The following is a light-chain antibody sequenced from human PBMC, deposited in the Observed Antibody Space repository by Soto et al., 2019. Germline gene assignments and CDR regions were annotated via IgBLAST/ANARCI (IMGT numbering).Light chain of an antibody. Sequence: QSALTQPASVSGSPGQSITISCTGTSSDIGGYDYVSWYQQYPGGAPKLLLYEVNNRPSGISNRFSGSKSDNTASLTIFGLQSEDEAHYFCTSYSVTDTLLFGGGTKVTVL. J-gene: IGLJ2*01. CDR2: EVN. CDR1: SSDIGGYDY. V-gene: IGLV2-14*01. CDR3: TSYSVTDTLL.